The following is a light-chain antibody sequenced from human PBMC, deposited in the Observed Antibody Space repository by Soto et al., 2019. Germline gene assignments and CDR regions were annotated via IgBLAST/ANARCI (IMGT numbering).Light chain of an antibody. CDR3: CSYAGSSTPVV. V-gene: IGLV2-23*01. CDR1: SSDVGSYNL. J-gene: IGLJ2*01. Sequence: QSALTPPASVSGSPGQSITISCTGTSSDVGSYNLVSWYQQHPGKAPKLMIYEGSKRPSGVSNRFSGSKSGNTASLTISGLQTEDEADSYCCSYAGSSTPVVFGGGTKLTVL. CDR2: EGS.